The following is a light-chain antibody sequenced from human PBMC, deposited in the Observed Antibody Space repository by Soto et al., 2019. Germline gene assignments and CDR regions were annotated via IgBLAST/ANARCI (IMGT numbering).Light chain of an antibody. J-gene: IGLJ1*01. CDR1: SSDVGTYTL. CDR2: EVN. V-gene: IGLV2-23*02. CDR3: SSYAGAITFYV. Sequence: QSVLTQPASVSGSPGQSITISCTGTSSDVGTYTLVSWYQQRPGKAPKLVIYEVNKRPAGVSKRFSGSKSGDTASLTISGLQAEDEADYYCSSYAGAITFYVFGTGTKVTVL.